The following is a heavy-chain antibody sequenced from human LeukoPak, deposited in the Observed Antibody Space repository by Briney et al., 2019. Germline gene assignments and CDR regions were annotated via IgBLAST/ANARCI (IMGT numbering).Heavy chain of an antibody. CDR2: INPSGGST. Sequence: ASVKVSCKASGYSFTTYYIHWVRQAPGQGLEWMGVINPSGGSTSFAQKFQARLTMTRDTSTSTVYMELRGMSVEDAAVYFCEREIVVVPTAMGFDYWGQGTLVTVSS. V-gene: IGHV1-46*01. CDR3: EREIVVVPTAMGFDY. J-gene: IGHJ4*02. D-gene: IGHD2-2*01. CDR1: GYSFTTYY.